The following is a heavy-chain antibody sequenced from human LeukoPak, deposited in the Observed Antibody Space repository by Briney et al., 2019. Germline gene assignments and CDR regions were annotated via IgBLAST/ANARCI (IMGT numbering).Heavy chain of an antibody. Sequence: PGGSLRLSCAASGFTFSSYSMNWVRQAPGKGLEWVSSISSSSSYIYYADSVKGRFTISRDNAKNSLYLQMNSLRAEDTAVYYCAREAFDTATASIEYYFDYWGQGTLVTVSS. J-gene: IGHJ4*02. CDR3: AREAFDTATASIEYYFDY. CDR1: GFTFSSYS. V-gene: IGHV3-21*01. CDR2: ISSSSSYI. D-gene: IGHD5-18*01.